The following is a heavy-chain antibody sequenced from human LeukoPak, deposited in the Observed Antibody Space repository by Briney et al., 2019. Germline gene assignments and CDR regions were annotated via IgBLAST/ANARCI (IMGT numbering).Heavy chain of an antibody. D-gene: IGHD5-12*01. J-gene: IGHJ4*02. Sequence: GGSLRLSCAASGFTFSRYWMHWVRQAPGKGLMWVSRISPDGSTTLYADSVKGRFTISRDNAKNSLYLQMNSLRGEDTAVYYCAREWGDIVATILDFWGQGTLVTVSS. CDR1: GFTFSRYW. CDR2: ISPDGSTT. CDR3: AREWGDIVATILDF. V-gene: IGHV3-74*03.